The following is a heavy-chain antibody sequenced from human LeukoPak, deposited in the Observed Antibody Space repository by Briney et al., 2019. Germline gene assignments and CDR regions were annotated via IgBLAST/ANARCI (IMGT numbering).Heavy chain of an antibody. J-gene: IGHJ4*02. CDR2: INPNSGGT. CDR1: GYTFTGYY. V-gene: IGHV1-2*02. D-gene: IGHD3-22*01. Sequence: ASVKVSCKASGYTFTGYYMHWVRQAPGQGLEWMGWINPNSGGTNYAQKFQGRVTMTGDTSISTAYMELSRLRSDDTAVYYCARGDYYESSTLLAYWGQGTLVTVSS. CDR3: ARGDYYESSTLLAY.